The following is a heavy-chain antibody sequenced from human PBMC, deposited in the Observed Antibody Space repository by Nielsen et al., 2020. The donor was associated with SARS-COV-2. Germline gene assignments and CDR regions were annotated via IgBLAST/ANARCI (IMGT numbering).Heavy chain of an antibody. CDR3: ARGGYSGYQKYYFDY. D-gene: IGHD5-12*01. Sequence: GRFTISRDNAKNSLYLQMNSLRAEDTAVYYCARGGYSGYQKYYFDYWGQGTLVTVSS. J-gene: IGHJ4*02. V-gene: IGHV3-11*06.